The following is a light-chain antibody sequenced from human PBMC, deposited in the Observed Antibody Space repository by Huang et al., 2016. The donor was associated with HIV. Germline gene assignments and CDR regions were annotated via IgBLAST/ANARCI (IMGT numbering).Light chain of an antibody. V-gene: IGKV1-6*01. CDR3: LQDYTYPWK. CDR1: QAIGND. CDR2: TAS. J-gene: IGKJ1*01. Sequence: AIQMTQSPASLSASVGDRVTINCRASQAIGNDLGWYQQRLGKAPKLLVSTASHLQSGVPSRFTGSGSGTHFTLTISGLQHEDFATYYCLQDYTYPWKFGQGTKVEI.